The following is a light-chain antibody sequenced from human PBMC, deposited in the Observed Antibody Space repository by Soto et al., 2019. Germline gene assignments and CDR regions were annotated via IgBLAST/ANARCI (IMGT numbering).Light chain of an antibody. J-gene: IGKJ1*01. CDR3: LQDYNYPWT. V-gene: IGKV1-6*02. CDR2: AAY. Sequence: IQMTQSPSTLSASVGGRVTITCRASQSVGTWVAWYQQKPGKAPKLLIYAAYNLQSGVPSRFSGSGSGTDFTLTISSLQPEDFATYYCLQDYNYPWTFGQGTKVDIK. CDR1: QSVGTW.